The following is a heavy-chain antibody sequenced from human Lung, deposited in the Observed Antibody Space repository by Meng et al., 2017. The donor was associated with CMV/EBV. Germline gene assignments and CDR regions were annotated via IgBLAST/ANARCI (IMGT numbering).Heavy chain of an antibody. CDR1: GFNFDNQG. V-gene: IGHV3-30*02. CDR3: AKDRLLFGGANAYFDS. J-gene: IGHJ4*02. CDR2: IRHDGTTK. Sequence: GESXKIPCAASGFNFDNQGIHWVRQTPGKGLEWVAFIRHDGTTKFYVDSVKGRFTISRDNSKNTVYLQMNRLRPEETAVYYCAKDRLLFGGANAYFDSWGQGXLVTVSS. D-gene: IGHD3-16*01.